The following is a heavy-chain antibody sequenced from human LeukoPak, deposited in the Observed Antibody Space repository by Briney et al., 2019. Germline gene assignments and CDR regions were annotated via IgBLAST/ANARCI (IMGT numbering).Heavy chain of an antibody. J-gene: IGHJ6*03. Sequence: PSETLSLTFTVSGGSISSYYWSWIRQPPGKGLEWIGYIYYSRSTNYNPSLKSRVTISVDTSKNQFSLKLSSVTAADTAVYYCARVRRVGVPAAILYYYYMDVWGKGTTVTVSS. D-gene: IGHD2-2*01. CDR2: IYYSRST. CDR1: GGSISSYY. V-gene: IGHV4-59*01. CDR3: ARVRRVGVPAAILYYYYMDV.